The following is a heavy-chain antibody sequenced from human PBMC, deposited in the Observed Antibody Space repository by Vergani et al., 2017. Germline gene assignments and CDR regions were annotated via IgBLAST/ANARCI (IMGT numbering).Heavy chain of an antibody. Sequence: QVQLQQWGAGLLKPSETLSLTCAVYGGSFSGYYWGWIRQPPGKGLEWIGSIYYSGNTYYNPSLKSRVTISVDTSKNQFSLKLSSVTAADTAVYYCARQPEDDFWSGYYKDWGQGTLVTVSS. CDR2: IYYSGNT. D-gene: IGHD3-3*01. V-gene: IGHV4-34*01. CDR1: GGSFSGYY. CDR3: ARQPEDDFWSGYYKD. J-gene: IGHJ4*02.